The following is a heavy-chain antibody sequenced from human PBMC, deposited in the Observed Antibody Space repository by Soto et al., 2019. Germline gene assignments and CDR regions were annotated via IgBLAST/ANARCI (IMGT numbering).Heavy chain of an antibody. Sequence: GTSVKFSCKASGGTFSSYAISWVRQAPGQGLEWMGGIIPIFGTANYAQKFQGRVTITADESTSTAYMELSSLRSEDTAVYYCASQYSSGWQNPDPTHLPIDYWGQGTLVTVSS. CDR2: IIPIFGTA. V-gene: IGHV1-69*13. J-gene: IGHJ4*02. CDR1: GGTFSSYA. D-gene: IGHD6-19*01. CDR3: ASQYSSGWQNPDPTHLPIDY.